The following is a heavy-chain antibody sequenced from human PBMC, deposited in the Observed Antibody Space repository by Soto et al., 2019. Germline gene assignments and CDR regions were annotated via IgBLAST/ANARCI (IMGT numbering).Heavy chain of an antibody. J-gene: IGHJ6*02. CDR2: MNSNSGNT. Sequence: QVQLVQSGAEVKKPGASLKVSCKASGYTFTTYDFNWVRQAAGQGLEWMGWMNSNSGNTGYAQNFQGRVTMTRDTSTRKAYIELSSLRSEDTAVYYCASGGEYGMDVWGQGTKVIVSS. CDR3: ASGGEYGMDV. CDR1: GYTFTTYD. V-gene: IGHV1-8*01.